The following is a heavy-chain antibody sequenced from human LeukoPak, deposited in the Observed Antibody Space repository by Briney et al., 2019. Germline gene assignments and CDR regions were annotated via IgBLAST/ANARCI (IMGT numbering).Heavy chain of an antibody. D-gene: IGHD5-24*01. CDR2: ISTTGRTT. J-gene: IGHJ4*02. CDR1: GFSFSTYE. V-gene: IGHV3-48*03. Sequence: PGGSLRLSCATSGFSFSTYEMNWVRQAPGQGLEWVSYISTTGRTTYYADSVQGRFTMSRGNANNSVYLQMNSLRADDTAVYYCAGKPRDGYNDGRFDFWGQGTLVTVSS. CDR3: AGKPRDGYNDGRFDF.